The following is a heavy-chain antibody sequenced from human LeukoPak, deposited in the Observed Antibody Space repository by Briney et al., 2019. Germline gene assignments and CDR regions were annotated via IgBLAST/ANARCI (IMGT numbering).Heavy chain of an antibody. CDR3: ARLPGRGYSYGPFDY. Sequence: RGESLKISCKGSGYRFTSYWIGWVRPMPGKGLEWMGIIYPGDSDTRYSPSFQGQVTISVDKSISTAYLQWSSLKASDTAIYYCARLPGRGYSYGPFDYWGQGTLVTVSS. V-gene: IGHV5-51*01. CDR1: GYRFTSYW. CDR2: IYPGDSDT. D-gene: IGHD5-18*01. J-gene: IGHJ4*02.